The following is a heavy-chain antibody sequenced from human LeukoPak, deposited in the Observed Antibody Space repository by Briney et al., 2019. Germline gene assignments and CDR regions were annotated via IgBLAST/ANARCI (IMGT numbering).Heavy chain of an antibody. CDR1: GYTFTSYD. J-gene: IGHJ4*02. CDR3: AREDPRYCSGGSCYSFGY. D-gene: IGHD2-15*01. V-gene: IGHV1-8*01. CDR2: MNPNSGNT. Sequence: ASVKASCKASGYTFTSYDINWVRQTTGQGLEWMGWMNPNSGNTGYAQKFQGRVTITADESTSTAYMELSSLRSEDTAVYYCAREDPRYCSGGSCYSFGYWGQGTLVTVSS.